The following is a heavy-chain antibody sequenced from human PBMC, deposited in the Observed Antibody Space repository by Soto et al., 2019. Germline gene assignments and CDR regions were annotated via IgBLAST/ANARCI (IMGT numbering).Heavy chain of an antibody. CDR1: GFTFNPYA. CDR3: ARIGSGGSGFFDY. V-gene: IGHV3-30-3*01. Sequence: QVQLVESGGGVVQPGRSLRLSCAASGFTFNPYAMHWVRQAPGKGLEWVAVISYDGNNKYYADSVKGRLTISRDNSKNTLYLQVNSLRVEDTAVYYCARIGSGGSGFFDYWGQGTLVTVSS. CDR2: ISYDGNNK. D-gene: IGHD2-15*01. J-gene: IGHJ4*02.